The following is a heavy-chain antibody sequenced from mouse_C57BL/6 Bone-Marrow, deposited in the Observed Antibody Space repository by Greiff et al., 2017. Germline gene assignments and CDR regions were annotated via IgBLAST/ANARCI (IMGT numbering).Heavy chain of an antibody. CDR1: GYTFTDYY. D-gene: IGHD1-1*01. CDR2: IFPGSGST. J-gene: IGHJ4*01. V-gene: IGHV1-75*01. CDR3: ARERAYYYGSSYRYYAMDY. Sequence: QVQLQQSGPELVKPGASVKISCKASGYTFTDYYINWVKQRPGQGLEWIGWIFPGSGSTYYTEMFKGKATLTVDKSSSTAYMLLSSLTSEDSAVYFCARERAYYYGSSYRYYAMDYWGQGTSVTVSS.